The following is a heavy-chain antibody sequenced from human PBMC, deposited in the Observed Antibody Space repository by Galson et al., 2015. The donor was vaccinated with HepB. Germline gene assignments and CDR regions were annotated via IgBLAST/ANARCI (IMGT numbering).Heavy chain of an antibody. D-gene: IGHD1-26*01. CDR3: AKDGAPEGWGTPRYFDY. V-gene: IGHV3-23*01. Sequence: SLRLSCAASGFTFSSYAMSWVRQAPGKGLEWVSAISGSGGSTYYADSVKGRFTISRDNSKNTLYLQMNSLRAEDTAVYYCAKDGAPEGWGTPRYFDYWGQGTLVTVSS. CDR2: ISGSGGST. J-gene: IGHJ4*02. CDR1: GFTFSSYA.